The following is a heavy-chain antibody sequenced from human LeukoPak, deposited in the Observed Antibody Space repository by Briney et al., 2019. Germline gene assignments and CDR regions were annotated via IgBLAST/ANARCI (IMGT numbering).Heavy chain of an antibody. Sequence: PGGSLRLSCVASGFTFSSYAMSWVRQAPGKGLEWVSAISGSGGSTYYADSVKGRFTISRDNSKNTLYLQMNSLRAEDTAVYYCAKDSVLRFLEWSTYNWFDPWGQGTLVTVSS. V-gene: IGHV3-23*01. J-gene: IGHJ5*02. D-gene: IGHD3-3*01. CDR3: AKDSVLRFLEWSTYNWFDP. CDR1: GFTFSSYA. CDR2: ISGSGGST.